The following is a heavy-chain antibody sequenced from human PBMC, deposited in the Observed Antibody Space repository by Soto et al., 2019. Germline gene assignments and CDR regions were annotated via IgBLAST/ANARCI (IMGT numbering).Heavy chain of an antibody. J-gene: IGHJ6*02. D-gene: IGHD6-13*01. CDR2: IYYSGST. CDR1: GGSISSGGYY. V-gene: IGHV4-31*03. Sequence: SETLSLTCTVSGGSISSGGYYWSWIRQHPGKGLEWIGYIYYSGSTYYNPSLKSRVTISVDTSKNQFSLKLSSVTAADTAVYYCARDEGIAAAGTAGYYYYGMDVWGQGTTVTVSS. CDR3: ARDEGIAAAGTAGYYYYGMDV.